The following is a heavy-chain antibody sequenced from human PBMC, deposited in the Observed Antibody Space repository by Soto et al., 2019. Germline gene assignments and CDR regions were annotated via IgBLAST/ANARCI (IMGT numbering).Heavy chain of an antibody. CDR3: AKDQSNSNPLYYFDF. V-gene: IGHV3-23*01. CDR1: GFTFSIYA. J-gene: IGHJ4*02. CDR2: MSRTGDNT. Sequence: GGSLRLSCAASGFTFSIYAMTWVRQSPGKGLEWVSSMSRTGDNTYYADSVRGRFTISRDNSKNTLYLQMNSLRAEDTAIYYCAKDQSNSNPLYYFDFWGPGTLVTVSS. D-gene: IGHD3-22*01.